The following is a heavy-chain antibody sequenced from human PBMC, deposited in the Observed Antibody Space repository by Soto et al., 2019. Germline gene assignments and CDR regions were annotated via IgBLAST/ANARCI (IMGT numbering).Heavy chain of an antibody. J-gene: IGHJ5*02. V-gene: IGHV4-39*01. CDR3: ASSIAVAGTGNWFDP. CDR2: IYYSGST. CDR1: GGPISSSSYY. D-gene: IGHD6-19*01. Sequence: PSETLSLTCTVSGGPISSSSYYWGWIRQPPGKGLEWIGSIYYSGSTYYNPSLKSRVTISVDTSKNQFSLKLSSVTAADTAVYYCASSIAVAGTGNWFDPWGQGTLVTVSS.